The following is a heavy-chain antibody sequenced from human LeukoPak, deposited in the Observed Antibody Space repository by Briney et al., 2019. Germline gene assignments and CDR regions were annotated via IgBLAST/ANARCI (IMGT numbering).Heavy chain of an antibody. CDR2: INPSGGST. CDR3: ARGLTHYGDYDAY. J-gene: IGHJ4*02. V-gene: IGHV1-46*01. CDR1: GYTFTSCY. D-gene: IGHD4-17*01. Sequence: GASVKVSCKASGYTFTSCYMHWVRQAPGQGLEWTGIINPSGGSTSYAQKFQDRVAMTRDTSTSTVYMQLSSLRSEDTAVYYCARGLTHYGDYDAYWGQGTLVTVSS.